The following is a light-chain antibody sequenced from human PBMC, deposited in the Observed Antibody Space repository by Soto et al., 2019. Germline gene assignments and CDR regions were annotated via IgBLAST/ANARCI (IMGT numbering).Light chain of an antibody. CDR2: WAS. CDR3: QQNYTTPLA. Sequence: DIVMTQSPDSLAVSLGERATINCKSSQSVLYSSNHQNYLAWYQQKPGQPPPLLIYWASTRESGVPDRFCGSGSGTDFTLTSSSLQAEDVAVYYCQQNYTTPLAVGGGTKVEIK. CDR1: QSVLYSSNHQNY. V-gene: IGKV4-1*01. J-gene: IGKJ4*01.